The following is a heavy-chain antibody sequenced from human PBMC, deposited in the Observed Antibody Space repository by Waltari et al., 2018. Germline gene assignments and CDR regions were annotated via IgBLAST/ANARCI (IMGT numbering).Heavy chain of an antibody. Sequence: QVQLVQSGAEVKKPGASVKVSCQASGYPFPRYVTNSVRQATGHGLEWMGWMNPNSGNTGYAQKFKSRVTMTRNTSISTAYMELSSLRSEDTAVYYCARGRGGWFDPWGQGTLVTVSS. CDR3: ARGRGGWFDP. D-gene: IGHD2-15*01. CDR1: GYPFPRYV. V-gene: IGHV1-8*01. J-gene: IGHJ5*02. CDR2: MNPNSGNT.